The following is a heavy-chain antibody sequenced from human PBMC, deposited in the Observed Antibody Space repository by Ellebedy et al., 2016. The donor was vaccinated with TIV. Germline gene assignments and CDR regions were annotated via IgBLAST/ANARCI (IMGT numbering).Heavy chain of an antibody. J-gene: IGHJ4*02. V-gene: IGHV3-23*01. D-gene: IGHD6-13*01. Sequence: GGSLRLSXAASGFTFSSYAMTWLRQAPGKGLECLSFINGRGGTTYYADSVKGRFSISRDNSRNTLFLQMNNLRGDDTAIYYCATSRSQLATYFDYWGQGTLVTVSS. CDR3: ATSRSQLATYFDY. CDR1: GFTFSSYA. CDR2: INGRGGTT.